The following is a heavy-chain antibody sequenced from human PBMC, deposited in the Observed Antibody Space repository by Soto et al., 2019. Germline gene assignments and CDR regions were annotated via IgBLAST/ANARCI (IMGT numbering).Heavy chain of an antibody. D-gene: IGHD3-16*01. CDR1: GASITSENW. V-gene: IGHV4-4*02. CDR3: VRDRGAVWGNYPKRAPQFDS. J-gene: IGHJ4*02. Sequence: SETLSLTCTVSGASITSENWWSWVRQPPGKGLEWIGEIYHSGSANYNPSLKSRATIPLDKSKSQFSLKLTSVTAADKAIYYCVRDRGAVWGNYPKRAPQFDSWGQGIPVTVSS. CDR2: IYHSGSA.